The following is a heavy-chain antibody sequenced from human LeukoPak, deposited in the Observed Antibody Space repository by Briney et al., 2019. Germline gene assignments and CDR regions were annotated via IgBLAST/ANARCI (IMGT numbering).Heavy chain of an antibody. V-gene: IGHV4-39*07. J-gene: IGHJ6*03. CDR3: ARTYYDILTGYRGNMDV. D-gene: IGHD3-9*01. CDR2: IYYSGST. CDR1: GVSISSSSYY. Sequence: SETLSLTCTVSGVSISSSSYYWGWIRQPPGKGLEWIVSIYYSGSTYYNPSLKSLVTISVDTSKNQFSLKLSSVTAADTAVYYCARTYYDILTGYRGNMDVWGKGTTVTVSS.